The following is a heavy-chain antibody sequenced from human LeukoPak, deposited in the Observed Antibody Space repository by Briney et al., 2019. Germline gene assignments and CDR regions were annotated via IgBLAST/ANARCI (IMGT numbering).Heavy chain of an antibody. J-gene: IGHJ4*02. CDR2: ISGSGGSS. CDR1: GFTFSSYW. Sequence: GGSLRLSCAASGFTFSSYWMSWVRQAPGKGLEWVSAISGSGGSSYYADSVKGRFTISRDNSKNTLYLQMNSLRAEDTAVYYCAKDTYYYDSSSYYYGYFDYWGQGTLVTVSS. D-gene: IGHD3-22*01. V-gene: IGHV3-23*01. CDR3: AKDTYYYDSSSYYYGYFDY.